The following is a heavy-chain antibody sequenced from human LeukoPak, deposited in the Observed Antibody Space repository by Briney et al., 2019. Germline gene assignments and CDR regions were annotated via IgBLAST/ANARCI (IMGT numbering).Heavy chain of an antibody. D-gene: IGHD4-17*01. CDR3: ARYYGDAPSYYYYMDV. CDR2: MNPNRGNT. J-gene: IGHJ6*03. V-gene: IGHV1-8*01. CDR1: GYTFTSYD. Sequence: ASVKVSCKASGYTFTSYDINWVRQATGQGLEWMGWMNPNRGNTGYAQKFQGRVTMTRNTSISTAYMELSSLRSEDTAVYYCARYYGDAPSYYYYMDVWGKGTTVTISS.